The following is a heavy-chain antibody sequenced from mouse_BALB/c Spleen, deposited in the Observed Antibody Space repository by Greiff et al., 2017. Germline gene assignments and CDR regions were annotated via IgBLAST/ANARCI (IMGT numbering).Heavy chain of an antibody. Sequence: QVQLKQSGPGLVAPSQSLSITCTVSGFSLTSYDISWIRQPPGKGLEWLGVIWTGGGTNYNSAFMSRLSISKDNSKSQVFLKMNSLQTDDTAIYYCVATATAYWGQGTLVTVSA. CDR2: IWTGGGT. D-gene: IGHD1-2*01. CDR3: VATATAY. J-gene: IGHJ3*01. CDR1: GFSLTSYD. V-gene: IGHV2-9-2*01.